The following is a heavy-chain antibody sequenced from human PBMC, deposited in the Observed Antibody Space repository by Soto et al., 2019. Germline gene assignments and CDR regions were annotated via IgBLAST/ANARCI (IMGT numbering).Heavy chain of an antibody. D-gene: IGHD1-1*01. Sequence: PSETLSLTCTVSGASISGFYWSWIRRSAGKGLEWIGRIYATGTTDYNPSLKSRVMMSVDTSKKQFSLKLRSVTAADTAVYYCVRDGTKTLRDWFDPWGQGISVTVSS. CDR1: GASISGFY. CDR2: IYATGTT. J-gene: IGHJ5*02. V-gene: IGHV4-4*07. CDR3: VRDGTKTLRDWFDP.